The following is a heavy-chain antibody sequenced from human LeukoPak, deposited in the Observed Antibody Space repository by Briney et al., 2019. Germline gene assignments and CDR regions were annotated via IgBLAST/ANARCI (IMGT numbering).Heavy chain of an antibody. D-gene: IGHD5-18*01. J-gene: IGHJ4*02. CDR3: AKAAGRGYNYGDYFDY. CDR1: GFTFSNSA. Sequence: GGSLRLSCAASGFTFSNSAMSWVRKAPGKGLEWVSAISGSGGGTYYADSVQGRFTISRDNSKNTLYVQMNSLRAADTAVYYCAKAAGRGYNYGDYFDYWGQGTLVTVSS. CDR2: ISGSGGGT. V-gene: IGHV3-23*01.